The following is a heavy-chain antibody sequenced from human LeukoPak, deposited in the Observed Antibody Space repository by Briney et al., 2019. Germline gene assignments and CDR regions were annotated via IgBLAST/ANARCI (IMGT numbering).Heavy chain of an antibody. CDR2: VNPSSGGT. J-gene: IGHJ4*02. CDR3: ARASPTFDY. V-gene: IGHV1-46*01. CDR1: GYTFTSYY. Sequence: GASVKVSCKASGYTFTSYYMHWVRQAPGQGLEWMGIVNPSSGGTSYARKFQGRVTMTRDTSTSTVYMELRSLRSEDTAVYYCARASPTFDYWGQGTLVTVSS.